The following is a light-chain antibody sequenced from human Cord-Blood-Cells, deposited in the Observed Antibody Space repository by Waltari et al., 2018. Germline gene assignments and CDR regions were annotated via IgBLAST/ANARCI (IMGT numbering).Light chain of an antibody. J-gene: IGLJ2*01. CDR1: RSNIGNNY. CDR3: GTWDSSLSAVV. V-gene: IGLV1-51*02. Sequence: QSVLTPPPSVSAAPGQKVTISCSGSRSNIGNNYVSWYQQLPGTAPKLLIYENNKRPSGIPDRFSGSKSGTSATLGITGLQTGDEADYYCGTWDSSLSAVVFGGGTKLTVL. CDR2: ENN.